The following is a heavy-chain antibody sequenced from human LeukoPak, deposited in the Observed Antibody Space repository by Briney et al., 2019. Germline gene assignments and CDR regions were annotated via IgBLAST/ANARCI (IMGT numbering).Heavy chain of an antibody. CDR3: AGQGNYYGSGSYYNGYYYYMDV. J-gene: IGHJ6*03. Sequence: SETLSLTCTVSGGSISGSSYYWGWICQPPGKGLEWIGSIYYSGGTYYNSSLKSRVTISVDTSKNQFSLKLSSVTAADTAVYYCAGQGNYYGSGSYYNGYYYYMDVWGKGTTVTVSS. CDR1: GGSISGSSYY. CDR2: IYYSGGT. V-gene: IGHV4-39*01. D-gene: IGHD3-10*01.